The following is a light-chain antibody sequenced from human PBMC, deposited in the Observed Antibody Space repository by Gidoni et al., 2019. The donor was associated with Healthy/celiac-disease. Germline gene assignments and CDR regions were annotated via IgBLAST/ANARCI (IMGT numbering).Light chain of an antibody. V-gene: IGKV1-27*01. CDR3: QKYNSAPYT. CDR2: AAS. Sequence: DIQMTQSPSSLSASVGDRVTITCRASQGISNYLAWYQQKPGKVPKLLIYAASTLQSGVPTRFSGSGSGTDFTLTISSLQPEDVATYYCQKYNSAPYTFXQXTKLEIK. J-gene: IGKJ2*01. CDR1: QGISNY.